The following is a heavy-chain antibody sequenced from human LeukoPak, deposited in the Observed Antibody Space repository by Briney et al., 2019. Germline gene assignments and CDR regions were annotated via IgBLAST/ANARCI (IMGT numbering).Heavy chain of an antibody. J-gene: IGHJ4*02. CDR1: GGTFSSLA. V-gene: IGHV1-69*01. CDR2: IIPVFGTP. D-gene: IGHD3-22*01. CDR3: ARDQGDYSESSGYLRAFDY. Sequence: ASVKVSCKASGGTFSSLAISWVRQAPGQGLEWVGGIIPVFGTPKYARKFQGRVTIAADESTSTSYMELSSLRSEDTAVYYCARDQGDYSESSGYLRAFDYWGQGTLVTVSS.